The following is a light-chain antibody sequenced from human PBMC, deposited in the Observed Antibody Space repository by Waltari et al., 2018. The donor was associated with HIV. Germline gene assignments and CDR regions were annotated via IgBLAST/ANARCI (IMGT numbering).Light chain of an antibody. J-gene: IGLJ2*01. CDR3: QTWGAGAVV. CDR2: VDSDGSH. CDR1: SGHSSFA. Sequence: PVVTQSSSASASLRASVSPTCTLSSGHSSFAIAWHQRLPEKGPQFLLQVDSDGSHIRGDGIPDRFSGASSGTERYLTISNLQSDDEADYYCQTWGAGAVVFGGGTRLTVL. V-gene: IGLV4-69*01.